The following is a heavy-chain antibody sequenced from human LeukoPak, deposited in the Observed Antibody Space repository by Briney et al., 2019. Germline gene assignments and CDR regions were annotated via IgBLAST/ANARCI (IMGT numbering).Heavy chain of an antibody. J-gene: IGHJ3*02. CDR1: GGSFSGYY. V-gene: IGHV4-34*01. CDR3: ARDRFGGSYFGDAFDI. D-gene: IGHD1-26*01. CDR2: INHSGST. Sequence: SETLSLTCAVYGGSFSGYYWSWIRQPPGKGLEWIGEINHSGSTNYNPSLKSRVTISVDTSKNQFSLKLSSVTAADTAVYYCARDRFGGSYFGDAFDIWGQGTMVTVSS.